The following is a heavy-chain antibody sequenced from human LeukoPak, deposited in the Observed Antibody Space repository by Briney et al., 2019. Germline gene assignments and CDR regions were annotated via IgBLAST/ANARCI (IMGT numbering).Heavy chain of an antibody. Sequence: GGSLRLSCAPSGFIFEVYTMQWVRQAPGKTLEWVSLICWDGTTYSADSVKGRFTTSRDNSKDSLYLQMDTLRSEDTGVYFCVKDLSYESSGSFFDFWGEGALVTVS. J-gene: IGHJ4*02. CDR3: VKDLSYESSGSFFDF. D-gene: IGHD3-22*01. V-gene: IGHV3-43*01. CDR1: GFIFEVYT. CDR2: ICWDGTT.